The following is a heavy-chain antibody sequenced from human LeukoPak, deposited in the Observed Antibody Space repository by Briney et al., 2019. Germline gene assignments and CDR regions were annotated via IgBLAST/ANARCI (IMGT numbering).Heavy chain of an antibody. V-gene: IGHV3-23*01. Sequence: GGSLRLSCAASGFTFSSYAMSWVRQAPGKGLEWVSAISGRGGSTYYADSVKGRFTISRDNSKNTLYLQMNSLRAEDTAVYYCAKAPHSTLGYFDYWGQGTLVTVSS. CDR2: ISGRGGST. D-gene: IGHD2-15*01. CDR3: AKAPHSTLGYFDY. J-gene: IGHJ4*02. CDR1: GFTFSSYA.